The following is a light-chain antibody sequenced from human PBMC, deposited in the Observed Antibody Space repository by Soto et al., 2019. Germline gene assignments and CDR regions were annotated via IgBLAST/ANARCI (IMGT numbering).Light chain of an antibody. CDR1: QDISKC. CDR3: QQYENLPLT. V-gene: IGKV1-33*01. Sequence: DIQLAQSPSSLSASVGDRVTIPCQASQDISKCLNWYQQKPGKAPKLLIYDASNLETGIPSRFSGSGSGTNFSLTITSLQPEDIATYYCQQYENLPLTFGGGTKVDIK. J-gene: IGKJ4*01. CDR2: DAS.